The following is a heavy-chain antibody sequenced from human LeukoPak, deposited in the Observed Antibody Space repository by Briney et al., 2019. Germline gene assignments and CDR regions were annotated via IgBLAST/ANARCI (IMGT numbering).Heavy chain of an antibody. V-gene: IGHV3-21*01. D-gene: IGHD5-18*01. CDR1: GFTLSSYS. Sequence: GGSLRLSCAASGFTLSSYSMNWVRQAPGKGLEWVSSISSSSSYIYYADSVKGRFTISRDNAKNSLYLQMNSLRAEDTAVYYCARDLGDSYGYKAYWGQGTLVTVSS. CDR2: ISSSSSYI. CDR3: ARDLGDSYGYKAY. J-gene: IGHJ4*02.